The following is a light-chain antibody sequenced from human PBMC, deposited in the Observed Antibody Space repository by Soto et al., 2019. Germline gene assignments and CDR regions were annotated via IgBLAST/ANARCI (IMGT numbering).Light chain of an antibody. CDR2: GAS. V-gene: IGKV3D-15*01. CDR3: QHYHNWVT. J-gene: IGKJ4*02. CDR1: QSVSRN. Sequence: DIVMTQSPGTLSVSPGERATLSCGASQSVSRNLAWYQQKHGQAPRLLIYGASTRATGIPARCSGSGSGTDFTLTSSRLQSEDVAVYYWQHYHNWVTFGGGTQVEIK.